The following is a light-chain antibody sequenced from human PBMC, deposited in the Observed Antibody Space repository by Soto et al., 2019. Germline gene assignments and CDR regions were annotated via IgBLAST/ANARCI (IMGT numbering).Light chain of an antibody. V-gene: IGKV3-20*01. J-gene: IGKJ1*01. Sequence: EIVLTQSPGTLSLSPGERATLSCRASQSVSRSYLAWYQQKPGQAPRLLIYGASSRATGIPDRFSGSGSGTDFTLTISRLEPEDCAVYYSQQYGSSRTFGQGTKMEIK. CDR2: GAS. CDR3: QQYGSSRT. CDR1: QSVSRSY.